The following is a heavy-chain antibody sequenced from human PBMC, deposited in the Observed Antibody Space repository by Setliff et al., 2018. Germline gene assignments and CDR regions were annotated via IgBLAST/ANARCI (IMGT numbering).Heavy chain of an antibody. CDR3: ARVKVIVGATPRTYYMDV. CDR2: MNPNSGNT. D-gene: IGHD1-26*01. V-gene: IGHV1-8*03. Sequence: ASVKVSCKASGYTCTSYDINWVRQATGQGLEWMGWMNPNSGNTGYAQKFQGRVTITRNASISTAYMELSSLRSEDTAVYYCARVKVIVGATPRTYYMDVWGKGTTVTVSS. J-gene: IGHJ6*03. CDR1: GYTCTSYD.